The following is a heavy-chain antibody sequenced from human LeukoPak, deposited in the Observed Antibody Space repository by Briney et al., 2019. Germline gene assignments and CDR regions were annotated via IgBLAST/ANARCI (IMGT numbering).Heavy chain of an antibody. Sequence: SETLSLTCTVSGSSISGYYWTWIRQPAGKGLEWIGHMYASGNTNYNPSLNSRVTMSVDTSKNQFSLNLRSVTAAGTAVYYCARNPIRGFGEIRDRGQGTLVTVSS. D-gene: IGHD3-10*01. V-gene: IGHV4-4*07. J-gene: IGHJ4*02. CDR3: ARNPIRGFGEIRD. CDR2: MYASGNT. CDR1: GSSISGYY.